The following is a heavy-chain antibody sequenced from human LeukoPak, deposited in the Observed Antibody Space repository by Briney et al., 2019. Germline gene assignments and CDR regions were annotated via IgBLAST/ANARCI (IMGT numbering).Heavy chain of an antibody. Sequence: GESLKISCKSSGYSFTSYWISWVRQMPGKGLEWMGRIDPSDSYTNYSPSFQGHVTISADKSISTAYLQWSSLKASDTAMYYCASETLDTAMENYWGQGTLVTVSS. CDR1: GYSFTSYW. D-gene: IGHD5-18*01. J-gene: IGHJ4*02. V-gene: IGHV5-10-1*01. CDR2: IDPSDSYT. CDR3: ASETLDTAMENY.